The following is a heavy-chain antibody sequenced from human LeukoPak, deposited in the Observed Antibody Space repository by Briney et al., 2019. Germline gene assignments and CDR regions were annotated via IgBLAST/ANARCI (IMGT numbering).Heavy chain of an antibody. CDR2: VNPSGGST. CDR1: GYSFTNLY. D-gene: IGHD3-3*02. V-gene: IGHV1-46*01. J-gene: IGHJ4*02. Sequence: ASVKVSCKTSGYSFTNLYIHWVRQAPGQGLEWIGMVNPSGGSTISAQKFQDRVNMTTDTSTRTVYMEMTGLTSDDTGIYYCARDAFWGQETQVTVSS. CDR3: ARDAF.